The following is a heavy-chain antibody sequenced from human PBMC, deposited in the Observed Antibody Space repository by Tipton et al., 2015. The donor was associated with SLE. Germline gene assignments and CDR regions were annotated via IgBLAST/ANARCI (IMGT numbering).Heavy chain of an antibody. Sequence: QLVQSGPEVKKPGESLKISCKGFGYSFTSYWIGWVRLVPGKGLEWMGVIYPADSDTRYNPSFRGQVTISADMSISTAYLQWSSLQASDTAIYYCARRMVERYVSRNYYGMDVWGPGTTVIVSS. D-gene: IGHD1-1*01. CDR3: ARRMVERYVSRNYYGMDV. J-gene: IGHJ6*02. V-gene: IGHV5-51*03. CDR1: GYSFTSYW. CDR2: IYPADSDT.